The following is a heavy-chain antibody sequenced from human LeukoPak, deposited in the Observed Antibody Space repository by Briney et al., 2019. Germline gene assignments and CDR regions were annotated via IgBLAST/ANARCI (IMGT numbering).Heavy chain of an antibody. Sequence: AAVKVSCKASGYTFTGYYMHWLRQAPGRGRECMGRSNPNSGDTNYAQKSQGRDTMTRITSISTDYMEPRRLRSDDTAVYSCARVKYCYDSSGYPYYWGQGTLVTVSS. J-gene: IGHJ4*02. V-gene: IGHV1-2*06. CDR3: ARVKYCYDSSGYPYY. CDR2: SNPNSGDT. D-gene: IGHD3-22*01. CDR1: GYTFTGYY.